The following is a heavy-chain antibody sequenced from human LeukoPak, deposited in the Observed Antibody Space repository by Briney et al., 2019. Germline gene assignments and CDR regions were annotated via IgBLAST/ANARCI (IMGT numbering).Heavy chain of an antibody. D-gene: IGHD3-3*01. V-gene: IGHV3-23*01. CDR3: AKFSSMVAVVIAH. Sequence: PGGSLRLSCAASGFTFSSYAMSWVRQAPGKGLEWVSAISGSGGSTYYADSVKGRFTISRDNSKNKLYLHMNSLRAEDTAVYYCAKFSSMVAVVIAHWGQGTLVTVSS. CDR2: ISGSGGST. J-gene: IGHJ4*02. CDR1: GFTFSSYA.